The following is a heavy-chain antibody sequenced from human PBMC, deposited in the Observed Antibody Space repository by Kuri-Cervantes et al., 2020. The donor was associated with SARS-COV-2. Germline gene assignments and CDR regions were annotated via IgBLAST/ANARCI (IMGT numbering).Heavy chain of an antibody. V-gene: IGHV4-4*02. D-gene: IGHD3-3*01. CDR2: INHSGNT. CDR1: GGSISSNEW. CDR3: TRARKSPVNTPLCYYFGMDV. J-gene: IGHJ6*02. Sequence: SETLSLTCAVSGGSISSNEWWNWVRQPPGKGLEWIGEINHSGNTNYNPSLKSRVTISVDTSKNQFFLKLTSVTAADTAVYFCTRARKSPVNTPLCYYFGMDVWGQGTTVTVSS.